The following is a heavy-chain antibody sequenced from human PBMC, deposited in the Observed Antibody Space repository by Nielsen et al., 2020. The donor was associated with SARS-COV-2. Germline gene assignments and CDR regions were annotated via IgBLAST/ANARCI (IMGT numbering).Heavy chain of an antibody. D-gene: IGHD2-15*01. CDR1: GYTFSGYA. V-gene: IGHV7-4-1*02. J-gene: IGHJ4*02. CDR3: ARGNPLVGATYDF. Sequence: ASVKVSCKASGYTFSGYAMNWVRQAPGQGLEWMGYINTKTGDATYAQGYTGRFVVSLDTSVTTAYLEISSLKAEDTAVYYCARGNPLVGATYDFWGQGTLVIVSS. CDR2: INTKTGDA.